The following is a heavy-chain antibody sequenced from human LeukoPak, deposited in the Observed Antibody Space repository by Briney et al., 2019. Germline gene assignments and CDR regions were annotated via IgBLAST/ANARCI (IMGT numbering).Heavy chain of an antibody. V-gene: IGHV1-18*01. CDR3: ARYYYGSGSPQSRFDP. D-gene: IGHD3-10*01. CDR2: ISVFNGNT. Sequence: ASVKVSCKASGYTFVSYGISWVRQAPGQGLEWMGWISVFNGNTYYTQKLQGRVTLTTDTSTSTAYMELRSLRSDDTAVYYCARYYYGSGSPQSRFDPWGQGTLVTVSS. J-gene: IGHJ5*02. CDR1: GYTFVSYG.